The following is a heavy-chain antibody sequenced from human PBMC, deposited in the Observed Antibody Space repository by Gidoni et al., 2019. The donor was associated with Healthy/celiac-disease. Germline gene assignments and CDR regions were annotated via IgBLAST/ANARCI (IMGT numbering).Heavy chain of an antibody. J-gene: IGHJ5*02. D-gene: IGHD1-20*01. CDR3: ARDREITGTPGSWFDP. CDR1: ECTLADYG. CDR2: INWNGGST. V-gene: IGHV3-20*04. Sequence: EVQLVESGGGVVRPGGSLRPSWAASECTLADYGMRWVRQAPGKGLVWVSGINWNGGSTGYADSVKGRFTISRDNAKNSLYLQMNSLRAEDTALYYCARDREITGTPGSWFDPWGQGTLVTVSS.